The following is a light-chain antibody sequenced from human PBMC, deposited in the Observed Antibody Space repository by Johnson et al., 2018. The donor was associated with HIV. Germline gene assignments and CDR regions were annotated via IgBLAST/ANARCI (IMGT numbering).Light chain of an antibody. Sequence: QSVLTQPPSVSAAPGQRVTISCSGASSTFGNSYISWYQLLPGSPPKLLVFKNNYRPSGIPDRFSGPNSGTSATLDITGRQTGDEADYYCATWDTSLSTGGVFGTGTKVTV. CDR2: KNN. CDR1: SSTFGNSY. CDR3: ATWDTSLSTGGV. J-gene: IGLJ1*01. V-gene: IGLV1-51*02.